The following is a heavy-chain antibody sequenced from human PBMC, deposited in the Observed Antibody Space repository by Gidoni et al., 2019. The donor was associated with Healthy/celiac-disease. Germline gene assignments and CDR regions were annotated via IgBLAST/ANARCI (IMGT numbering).Heavy chain of an antibody. V-gene: IGHV3-15*01. J-gene: IGHJ6*02. D-gene: IGHD3-9*01. CDR1: GFPFSNAW. Sequence: EVQLVESGGGLVKPGGSLSLSCAASGFPFSNAWLSWVRRAPGKGLEWVGRIKSKTDGGTTDYAAPVKGRFTISRDDSKNTLYLQMNSLKTEDTAVYYCTSAPLRYFDWLQQISPYGMDVWGQGTTVTVSS. CDR3: TSAPLRYFDWLQQISPYGMDV. CDR2: IKSKTDGGTT.